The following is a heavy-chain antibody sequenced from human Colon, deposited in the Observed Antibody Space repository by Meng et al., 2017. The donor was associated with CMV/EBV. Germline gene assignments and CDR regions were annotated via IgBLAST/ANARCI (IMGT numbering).Heavy chain of an antibody. Sequence: CTASGYTFTDYIMHWVRQAPGQGLEWMGRINPKSGDTRYAHNFQGRATLTRDTSITTAYMELTGLTSNDTAIYYCAKDWSGGSCFDYWGQGTLVTVSS. CDR3: AKDWSGGSCFDY. D-gene: IGHD2-15*01. J-gene: IGHJ4*02. V-gene: IGHV1-2*06. CDR2: INPKSGDT. CDR1: GYTFTDYI.